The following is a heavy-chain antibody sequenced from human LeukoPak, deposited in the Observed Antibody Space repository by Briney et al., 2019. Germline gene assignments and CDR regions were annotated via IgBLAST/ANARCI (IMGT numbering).Heavy chain of an antibody. J-gene: IGHJ6*03. CDR3: AKSGTSLNYYYYMDV. CDR1: GFTFSSYA. CDR2: ISGSGGST. V-gene: IGHV3-23*01. D-gene: IGHD6-13*01. Sequence: GGSLRLSCAASGFTFSSYAMSWVRQAPGKGLEWVSAISGSGGSTYYADSVKGRFTISRDNSKNTLYLQMNSLRAEDTAVYYCAKSGTSLNYYYYMDVWGKGTTVTVSS.